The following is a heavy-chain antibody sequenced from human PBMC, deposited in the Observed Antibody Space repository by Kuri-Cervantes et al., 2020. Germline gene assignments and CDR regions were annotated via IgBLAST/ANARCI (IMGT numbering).Heavy chain of an antibody. CDR2: ISSIETTI. CDR1: GFTFSDYY. CDR3: EREEAGDSFDP. Sequence: GGCLRPSCAASGFTFSDYYMTWVRQAPGKGLEWVAYISSIETTIYYADSVKGRFTISRDNATNSLYLQLSSLRAEDTYVYYCEREEAGDSFDPWGQGTLVTVSS. V-gene: IGHV3-11*01. D-gene: IGHD2-21*01. J-gene: IGHJ5*02.